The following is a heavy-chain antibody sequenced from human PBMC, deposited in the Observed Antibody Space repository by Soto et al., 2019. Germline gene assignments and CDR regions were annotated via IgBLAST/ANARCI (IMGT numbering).Heavy chain of an antibody. D-gene: IGHD1-1*01. CDR1: GFTFSSYA. V-gene: IGHV3-30-3*01. Sequence: QVQLVESGGGVVQPGRSLRLSCAASGFTFSSYAMHWVRQAPGKGLEWVAVISYDGSNKYYADSVKGRFTISRDNSKNTLYLQMNSLRAEDTAVYYCARDHWNDEGYYYYYGMDVWGQGTTVTVSS. CDR3: ARDHWNDEGYYYYYGMDV. CDR2: ISYDGSNK. J-gene: IGHJ6*02.